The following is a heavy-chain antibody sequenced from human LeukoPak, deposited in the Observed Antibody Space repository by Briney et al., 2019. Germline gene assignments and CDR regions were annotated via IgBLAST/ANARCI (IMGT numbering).Heavy chain of an antibody. V-gene: IGHV3-23*01. CDR3: ARGRGGGELDY. CDR2: ISGSGGST. J-gene: IGHJ4*02. Sequence: GGSLRLSCAASGFTFSSYAMSWVRQAPGKGLEWVSAISGSGGSTYYADSVKGRFTISRDNSKNTLYLQMNSLRAGDTAVYYCARGRGGGELDYWGQGTLVTVSS. D-gene: IGHD3-16*01. CDR1: GFTFSSYA.